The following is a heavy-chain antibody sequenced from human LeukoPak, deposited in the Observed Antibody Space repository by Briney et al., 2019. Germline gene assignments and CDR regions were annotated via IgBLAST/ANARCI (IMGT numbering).Heavy chain of an antibody. D-gene: IGHD3/OR15-3a*01. CDR2: ISSSSSTI. Sequence: GGSLRLSCAASGFTVSSNYMSWVRQAPGKGLEWVSYISSSSSTIYYADSVKGRFTISRDNAKNSLYLQMNSLRAEDTAVYYCARVGRWPRGLDPYYFDYWGQGTLVTVSS. CDR1: GFTVSSNY. V-gene: IGHV3-48*01. CDR3: ARVGRWPRGLDPYYFDY. J-gene: IGHJ4*02.